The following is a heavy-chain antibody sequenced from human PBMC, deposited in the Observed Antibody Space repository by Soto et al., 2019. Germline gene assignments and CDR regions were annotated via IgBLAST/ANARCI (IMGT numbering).Heavy chain of an antibody. J-gene: IGHJ6*02. D-gene: IGHD4-4*01. V-gene: IGHV4-31*03. CDR1: GGSISSGGFY. CDR3: ARERDDYSNYGMDV. CDR2: IHYTGSA. Sequence: QVQLQESGPGLVKPSQTLSLTCTVSGGSISSGGFYWSWIRQHPEKGLEWIGYIHYTGSAYYNPSPKSRFTMSVDTSKSQFSLKLRSVTAADTAVYYCARERDDYSNYGMDVWGQGTTVIVSS.